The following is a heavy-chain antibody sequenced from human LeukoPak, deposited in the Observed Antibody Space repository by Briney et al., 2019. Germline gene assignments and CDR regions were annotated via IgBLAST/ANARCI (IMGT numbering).Heavy chain of an antibody. CDR2: INGDGSNI. Sequence: GGSLRLSCVASGFTFSSYWMHWVRQDPRKGLVWVSRINGDGSNINYADSVRGRFTISRDNAKNTLYLQMNSLRAEDTAVYYCANPGYYYDSSGSPGNYWGQGTLVTVSS. CDR3: ANPGYYYDSSGSPGNY. J-gene: IGHJ4*02. V-gene: IGHV3-74*01. CDR1: GFTFSSYW. D-gene: IGHD3-22*01.